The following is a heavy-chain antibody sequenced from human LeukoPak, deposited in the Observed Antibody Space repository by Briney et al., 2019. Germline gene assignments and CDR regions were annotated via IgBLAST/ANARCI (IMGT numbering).Heavy chain of an antibody. Sequence: GGSLRLSCAASGFTVSINYMSWVRQAPGKGLEWVSVIYSGGSTYYADSVKGRFTISTDNTKNTLYLQMNSLRAEDTAVYYCASSVVPAAIEGYYYYYGMDVWGQGTTVTVSS. D-gene: IGHD2-2*02. CDR1: GFTVSINY. V-gene: IGHV3-53*01. J-gene: IGHJ6*02. CDR2: IYSGGST. CDR3: ASSVVPAAIEGYYYYYGMDV.